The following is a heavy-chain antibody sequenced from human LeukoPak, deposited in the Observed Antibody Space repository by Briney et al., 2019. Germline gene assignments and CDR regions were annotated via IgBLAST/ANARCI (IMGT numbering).Heavy chain of an antibody. D-gene: IGHD7-27*01. CDR1: GGSISGYY. CDR3: ARHGGWGNNWFDP. Sequence: SETLSLTCTVSGGSISGYYWSWIRQPPGKGLEWIGHIFTSGTTNYDPSLRGRLTMSADTSKNQFSLNLNSVTAADTAVYYCARHGGWGNNWFDPWGQGTLVPVSS. V-gene: IGHV4-4*09. CDR2: IFTSGTT. J-gene: IGHJ5*02.